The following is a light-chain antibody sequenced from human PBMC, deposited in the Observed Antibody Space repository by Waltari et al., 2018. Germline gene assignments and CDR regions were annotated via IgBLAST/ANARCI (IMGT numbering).Light chain of an antibody. CDR2: DAS. CDR1: QSVSSN. Sequence: IVMTQSPATLSVSPGERATLSCRASQSVSSNLAWYQQKPGQAPRLLIYDASTRATDIPARFSGSGSGTEFTLTISSLQSEDFAVYYSQQYNDWPPMYTFGQGTKLEI. J-gene: IGKJ2*01. CDR3: QQYNDWPPMYT. V-gene: IGKV3-15*01.